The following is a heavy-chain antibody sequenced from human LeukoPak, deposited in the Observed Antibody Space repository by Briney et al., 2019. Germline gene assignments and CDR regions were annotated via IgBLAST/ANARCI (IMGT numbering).Heavy chain of an antibody. CDR3: AKDWLYYDFWSGYYRPTEIGPYFDY. Sequence: GGSLRLSCAASGFTFSSYAMSWVRQAPGKGLEWVSAISGSGGSTYYADSVKGRFTISRDNSKNTLYLQMNGLRAEDTAVYYCAKDWLYYDFWSGYYRPTEIGPYFDYWGQGTLVTVSS. CDR2: ISGSGGST. V-gene: IGHV3-23*01. J-gene: IGHJ4*02. D-gene: IGHD3-3*01. CDR1: GFTFSSYA.